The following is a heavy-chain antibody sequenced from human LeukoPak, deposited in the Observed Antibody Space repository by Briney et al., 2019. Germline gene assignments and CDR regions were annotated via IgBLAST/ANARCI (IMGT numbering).Heavy chain of an antibody. CDR1: GFTFSTYA. V-gene: IGHV3-23*01. J-gene: IGHJ4*02. D-gene: IGHD5-12*01. Sequence: GGSLRLSCAVSGFTFSTYAMSWVRQAPGKGLEWVSAVRGSGSDTYYADSVKGRFTISRDNSKNTLYLQMNSLRAGDTAIYYCAKTSRRNSAYDSPFDSWGQGTLVTVSS. CDR2: VRGSGSDT. CDR3: AKTSRRNSAYDSPFDS.